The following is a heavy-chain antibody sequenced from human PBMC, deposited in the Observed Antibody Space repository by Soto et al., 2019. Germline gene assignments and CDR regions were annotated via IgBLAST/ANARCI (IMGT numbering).Heavy chain of an antibody. Sequence: SETLSLTCTVSGGSISSYYWSWIRQPPGKGLEWIGYIFYSGSTYYNPSLKSRVTISVDTSKNQFSLKLSSVTAADTAVYYCASYQQSYAFDIRGQGTMVTVSS. V-gene: IGHV4-59*06. CDR3: ASYQQSYAFDI. CDR1: GGSISSYY. D-gene: IGHD2-2*01. CDR2: IFYSGST. J-gene: IGHJ3*02.